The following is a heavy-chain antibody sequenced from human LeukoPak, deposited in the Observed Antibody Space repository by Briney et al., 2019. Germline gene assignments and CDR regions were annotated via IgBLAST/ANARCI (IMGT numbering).Heavy chain of an antibody. Sequence: TLSLTCTVSGDSISSGDYYWSWIRQPPGKGLEWIGYIHSSGSTYYNPSLKSRVIISVDTSKNQFSLKLSSVTAADTAVYYCARAYGYSTGWYLSDWGQGTLVTVSS. V-gene: IGHV4-30-4*01. CDR3: ARAYGYSTGWYLSD. J-gene: IGHJ4*02. CDR2: IHSSGST. D-gene: IGHD6-19*01. CDR1: GDSISSGDYY.